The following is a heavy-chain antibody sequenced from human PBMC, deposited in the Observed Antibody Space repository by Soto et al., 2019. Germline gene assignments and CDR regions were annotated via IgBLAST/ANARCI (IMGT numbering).Heavy chain of an antibody. CDR2: INHSGST. D-gene: IGHD6-19*01. J-gene: IGHJ5*02. Sequence: PSETLSLTCAVYGGSFSGYYWSWIRQPPGKGLEWIGEINHSGSTNYNPSLKSRVTISVDTSKNQFSLKLSSVTAADTAVYYCARDRRGGSGREGHXFDPWGQAPLVTVSS. CDR1: GGSFSGYY. V-gene: IGHV4-34*01. CDR3: ARDRRGGSGREGHXFDP.